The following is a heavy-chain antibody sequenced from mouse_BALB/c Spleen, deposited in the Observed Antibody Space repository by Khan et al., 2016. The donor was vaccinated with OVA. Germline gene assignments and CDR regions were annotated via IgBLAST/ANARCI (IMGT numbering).Heavy chain of an antibody. Sequence: EVELVESGPGLVKPSQSLSLTCTVTGYSITSGYGWNWIRQFPGNKLEWMGYISYRGSTNYNPSLKSRISITRDTSKNQYFMQLNSVTTEDTATYYCARTARIKYWGQGTTRTVS. D-gene: IGHD1-2*01. CDR3: ARTARIKY. V-gene: IGHV3-2*02. CDR1: GYSITSGYG. J-gene: IGHJ2*01. CDR2: ISYRGST.